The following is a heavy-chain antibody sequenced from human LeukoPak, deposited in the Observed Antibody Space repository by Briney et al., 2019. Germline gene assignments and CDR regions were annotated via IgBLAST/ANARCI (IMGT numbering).Heavy chain of an antibody. CDR2: IYYSGST. Sequence: SQTLSLTCTVPGGSISSGGYYWSWIRQHPGKGLEWIGYIYYSGSTYYNPSLKSRVTISVDTSKNQFSLKLSSVTAADTAVYYCARDRSYYDSSGPRYTKQYYFDYWGQGTLVTVSS. CDR3: ARDRSYYDSSGPRYTKQYYFDY. D-gene: IGHD3-22*01. CDR1: GGSISSGGYY. J-gene: IGHJ4*02. V-gene: IGHV4-31*03.